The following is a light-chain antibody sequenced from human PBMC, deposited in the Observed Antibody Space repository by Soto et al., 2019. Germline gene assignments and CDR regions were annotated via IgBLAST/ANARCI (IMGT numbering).Light chain of an antibody. Sequence: SVLTQAAAVSGCPGQSITISCTGTSSDVGDYNYVSWYQQHPGKAPKLMIYEVSNRPSGVSNRFSGSKSGNTASLTISGLQAEDEADYHCSSYTSSSTPYVFGTGTKVTVL. J-gene: IGLJ1*01. CDR1: SSDVGDYNY. V-gene: IGLV2-14*01. CDR3: SSYTSSSTPYV. CDR2: EVS.